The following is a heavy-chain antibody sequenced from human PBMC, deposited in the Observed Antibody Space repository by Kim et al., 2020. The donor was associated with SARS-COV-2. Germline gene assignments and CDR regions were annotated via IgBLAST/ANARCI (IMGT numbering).Heavy chain of an antibody. CDR1: GGSISSSTSY. V-gene: IGHV4-39*07. CDR3: AKAPYCGSDCHNGFDP. J-gene: IGHJ5*02. Sequence: SETLSLTCIVSGGSISSSTSYWGWIRQSPGKGLEWIGSIYYSGSTYYNPSLKRRVTISIDTSKNQFSLKVSSVTAADTAAYYCAKAPYCGSDCHNGFDP. CDR2: IYYSGST. D-gene: IGHD2-21*02.